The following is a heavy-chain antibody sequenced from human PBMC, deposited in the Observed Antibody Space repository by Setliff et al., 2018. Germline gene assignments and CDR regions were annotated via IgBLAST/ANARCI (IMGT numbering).Heavy chain of an antibody. D-gene: IGHD3-10*01. V-gene: IGHV4-4*07. J-gene: IGHJ5*02. CDR3: ARDPYYDSGSYP. CDR2: IYSRGNT. CDR1: GGSISSYY. Sequence: SETLSLTCTVSGGSISSYYWSWIRQPAGKGLEWIGRIYSRGNTNYNPSLKSRVTMSVDTSKNQFSLKLSSMTAADTAVYYCARDPYYDSGSYPWGQGTQVTVSS.